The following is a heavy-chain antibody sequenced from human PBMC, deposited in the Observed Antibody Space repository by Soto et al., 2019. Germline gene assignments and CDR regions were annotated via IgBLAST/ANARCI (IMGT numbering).Heavy chain of an antibody. J-gene: IGHJ4*02. D-gene: IGHD6-19*01. V-gene: IGHV1-2*02. Sequence: QVNLVQSGAEVKKPGASVKVSCKASGYNFNGYYIHWVRQAPGQGLEWMGWMNPNTGGANYAQKFQGKVIMTTDTSISTAYLELRSLTSDDTAVYYCAKVISSIGSKQWLAQTKYQDLDYWGQGTLVTVSS. CDR2: MNPNTGGA. CDR1: GYNFNGYY. CDR3: AKVISSIGSKQWLAQTKYQDLDY.